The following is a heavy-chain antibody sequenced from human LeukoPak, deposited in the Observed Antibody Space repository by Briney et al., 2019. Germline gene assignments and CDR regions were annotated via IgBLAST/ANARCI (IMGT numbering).Heavy chain of an antibody. CDR1: GGSISSSSYY. D-gene: IGHD3-3*01. CDR2: IYYSGST. CDR3: ARKGLRPLEWLSEYFFDY. J-gene: IGHJ4*02. V-gene: IGHV4-39*06. Sequence: SETLSLTCTVSGGSISSSSYYWGWIRQPPGKGLEWIGSIYYSGSTNHNPSLKSRVTISVDTSKNQFTLKVRSVTAADTGVYFCARKGLRPLEWLSEYFFDYWGQGTLVSVAS.